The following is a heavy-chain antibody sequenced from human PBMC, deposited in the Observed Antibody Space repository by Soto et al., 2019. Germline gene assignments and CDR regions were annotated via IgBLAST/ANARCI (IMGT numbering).Heavy chain of an antibody. CDR1: GYFFSTYG. D-gene: IGHD1-1*01. CDR2: ISYDGRNN. V-gene: IGHV3-33*01. Sequence: PGGSLRLSCAASGYFFSTYGMHWVRQAPGKGLEWVAGISYDGRNNYYVDSVKGRHTISRDNSKNTMYLQMNSLRGDDTALYYCARDIDRTGTTPIDYWGQGTLVTVSS. J-gene: IGHJ4*02. CDR3: ARDIDRTGTTPIDY.